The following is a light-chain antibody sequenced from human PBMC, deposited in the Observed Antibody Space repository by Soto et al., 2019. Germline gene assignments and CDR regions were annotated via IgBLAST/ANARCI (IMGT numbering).Light chain of an antibody. V-gene: IGKV1-5*01. Sequence: DIQMTQSPSTLSASVGDRVTITCRASQSLNNYLAWYQQKPGKAPKLLIYDASSLESGVPSRFSGSGSGTEFTLTISSLQPDDFATYYCQQYNSYPWTFGQGTKVDI. CDR2: DAS. CDR1: QSLNNY. J-gene: IGKJ1*01. CDR3: QQYNSYPWT.